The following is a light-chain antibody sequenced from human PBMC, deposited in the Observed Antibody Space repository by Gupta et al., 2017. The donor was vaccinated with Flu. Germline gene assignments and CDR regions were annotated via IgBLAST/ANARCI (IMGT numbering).Light chain of an antibody. CDR2: WAS. V-gene: IGKV4-1*01. Sequence: DIVMTQSPDSLAVSLGERATINCRSSQSVLYSFNNKNYLAWYQQKPGQPPKLLIYWASTRESGVPDRFSGSGSGTDFTLTISSLQAEDVAVYYCQQHYHPPPRTFGGGTRVEIK. J-gene: IGKJ4*01. CDR1: QSVLYSFNNKNY. CDR3: QQHYHPPPRT.